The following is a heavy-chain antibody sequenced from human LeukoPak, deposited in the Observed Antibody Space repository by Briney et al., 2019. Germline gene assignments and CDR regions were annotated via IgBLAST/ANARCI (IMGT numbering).Heavy chain of an antibody. CDR2: IYHTGST. V-gene: IGHV4-59*01. Sequence: SETLSLTCTVSGGSITNYYWSWVRQPPGQGLEWIAYIYHTGSTNYNPSLKSRVTISIDTSKNQFSLNLSSVTAADTAIYYCARGPTRYYFDYWAREPWSPSPQ. J-gene: IGHJ4*02. CDR3: ARGPTRYYFDY. CDR1: GGSITNYY.